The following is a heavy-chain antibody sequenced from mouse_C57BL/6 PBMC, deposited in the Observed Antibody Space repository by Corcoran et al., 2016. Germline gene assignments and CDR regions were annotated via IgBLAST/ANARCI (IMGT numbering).Heavy chain of an antibody. J-gene: IGHJ3*01. D-gene: IGHD1-1*01. CDR3: ARRVNYGSTWFAY. CDR2: INPNNGGT. CDR1: GYTFTDYY. V-gene: IGHV1-26*01. Sequence: EVQLQQSGPELVKPGASVKISCKASGYTFTDYYMNWVKQSHGKSLEWIGEINPNNGGTSYNQKFKGKDTLTVDKSSSTAYMELRSLTSEDSAVYYCARRVNYGSTWFAYWGQGTLVTVSA.